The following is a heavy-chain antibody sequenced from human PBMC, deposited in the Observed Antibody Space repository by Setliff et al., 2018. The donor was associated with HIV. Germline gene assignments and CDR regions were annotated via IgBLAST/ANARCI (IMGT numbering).Heavy chain of an antibody. J-gene: IGHJ3*02. CDR3: ARDLPPRILRLGEYDSFDI. CDR1: GGSISSSTYY. Sequence: SETLSLTCSVSGGSISSSTYYWGWIRQPPGKGLEWIGNIYFSGNTHYNPSLKSRDTISVDTSKNQFSLKLNSVTAADTAAYYCARDLPPRILRLGEYDSFDIWVQGTKVTVSS. V-gene: IGHV4-39*07. D-gene: IGHD3-16*01. CDR2: IYFSGNT.